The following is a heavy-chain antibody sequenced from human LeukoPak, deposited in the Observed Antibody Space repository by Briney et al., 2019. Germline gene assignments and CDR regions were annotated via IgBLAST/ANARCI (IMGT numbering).Heavy chain of an antibody. V-gene: IGHV4-61*02. CDR3: ARAPRYYYYMDV. CDR1: GGSISIGSYY. J-gene: IGHJ6*03. Sequence: SETLSLTCTVSGGSISIGSYYWSWIRQPAGKGLEWIGRIYTSGSTNYNPSLKSRVTISVDTSKNQFSLKLSSVTAADTAVYYCARAPRYYYYMDVWGKGTTVTVSS. CDR2: IYTSGST.